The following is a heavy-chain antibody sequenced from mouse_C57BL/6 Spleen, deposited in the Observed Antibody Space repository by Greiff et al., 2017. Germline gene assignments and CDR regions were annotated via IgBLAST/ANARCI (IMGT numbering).Heavy chain of an antibody. CDR1: GYAFSSSW. Sequence: QVQLKQSGPELVKPGASVKISCKASGYAFSSSWMNWVKQRPGKGLEWIGRIYPGDGDTNYNGKFKGKATLTADKSSSTAYMQLSSLTSEDSAVYFCARYDGYYGAYWGQGTLVTVSA. J-gene: IGHJ3*01. D-gene: IGHD2-3*01. V-gene: IGHV1-82*01. CDR3: ARYDGYYGAY. CDR2: IYPGDGDT.